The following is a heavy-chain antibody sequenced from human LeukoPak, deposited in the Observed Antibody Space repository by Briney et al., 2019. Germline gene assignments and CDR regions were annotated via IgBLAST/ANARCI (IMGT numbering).Heavy chain of an antibody. CDR3: ARATDQRYSSGWPFDY. CDR2: IYPGDSDT. D-gene: IGHD6-19*01. V-gene: IGHV5-51*01. CDR1: GYSFTSYW. Sequence: GESLKISCKGSGYSFTSYWIGWVRQMPGKGLEWMGIIYPGDSDTRHSPSFQGQVTISADKSISTAYLQWSSLKASDTAMYYCARATDQRYSSGWPFDYWGQGTLVTVSS. J-gene: IGHJ4*02.